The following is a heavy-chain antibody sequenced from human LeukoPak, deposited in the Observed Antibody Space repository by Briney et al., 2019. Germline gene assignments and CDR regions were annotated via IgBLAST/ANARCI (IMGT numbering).Heavy chain of an antibody. V-gene: IGHV3-23*01. CDR3: ATSPTFDP. Sequence: PGGSLRLSCAASGFTFSSYAMSWARQAPGKGLEWVSAISGSGDNTYYADSVKGRFTISRDNSKNTLYLQMNNLRAEDTAVYYCATSPTFDPWGQGTLVTVSS. CDR2: ISGSGDNT. CDR1: GFTFSSYA. J-gene: IGHJ5*02.